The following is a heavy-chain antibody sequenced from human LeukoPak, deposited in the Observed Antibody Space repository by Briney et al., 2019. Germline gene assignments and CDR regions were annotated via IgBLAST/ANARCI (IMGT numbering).Heavy chain of an antibody. CDR1: GGSISSGSYY. J-gene: IGHJ4*02. D-gene: IGHD6-19*01. CDR2: VFTRGTT. CDR3: ARSSLAVYFDY. Sequence: SETLSLTCTVSGGSISSGSYYWNWIRQPAGKRLDWLGHVFTRGTTNYNASLEGRLTISLDTARNQFSLYLSSVTAADTAMYFCARSSLAVYFDYWGQGTLVTASS. V-gene: IGHV4-61*09.